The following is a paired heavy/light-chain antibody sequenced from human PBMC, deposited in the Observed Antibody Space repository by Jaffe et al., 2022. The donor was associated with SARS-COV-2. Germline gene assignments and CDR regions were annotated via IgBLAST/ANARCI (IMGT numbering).Light chain of an antibody. Sequence: EIVMTQSPATLSVSPGESATLSCRASQSISNNLAWFQQKPGQAPRLLIYGAFTRATGIPARFSGSGSGTEFTLTISSLQSEDFAVYFCQQYNNWPPWTFGQGTKVEIK. V-gene: IGKV3-15*01. CDR2: GAF. J-gene: IGKJ1*01. CDR3: QQYNNWPPWT. CDR1: QSISNN.
Heavy chain of an antibody. CDR1: GFTFSDYY. V-gene: IGHV3-11*01. D-gene: IGHD5-18*01. Sequence: QVQLVESGGGLVKPGGSLRLSCAASGFTFSDYYMTWIRQAPGKGLEWISYISSSGRDMYYADSVKGRFTVSRDNAKNSLYLQVNSLRAEDTALYYCARLGIGRGHSFGYSAFEIWGQGTMVTVSS. CDR2: ISSSGRDM. J-gene: IGHJ3*02. CDR3: ARLGIGRGHSFGYSAFEI.